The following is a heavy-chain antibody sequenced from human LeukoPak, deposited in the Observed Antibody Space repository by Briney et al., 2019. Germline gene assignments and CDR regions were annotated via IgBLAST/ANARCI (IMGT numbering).Heavy chain of an antibody. Sequence: GGSLRLSCAASGFTFNTYKMNWVRQAPGKGLEWVSHISGSGNIIYYEDSVKGRFTISRDNAKNSLYLQMNSLRAEDTAVYYCARGTTVTTICYFDYWGQGTLVTVSS. J-gene: IGHJ4*02. CDR1: GFTFNTYK. V-gene: IGHV3-48*03. CDR3: ARGTTVTTICYFDY. D-gene: IGHD4-17*01. CDR2: ISGSGNII.